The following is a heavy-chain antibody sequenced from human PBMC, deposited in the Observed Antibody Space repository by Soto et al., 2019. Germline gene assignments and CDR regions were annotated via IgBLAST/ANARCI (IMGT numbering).Heavy chain of an antibody. CDR2: IYPNDADT. CDR3: ARVPSVVTPGNDYFGVDV. Sequence: EVRLAQSGGEVKKPGESLKISCKGSGYSFTYYWIAWVRQRPGKDLEWMGIIYPNDADTRYNPSFQGQVTISADKSISTAYLQWTSLTTSDTAMYYCARVPSVVTPGNDYFGVDVWGQGTTVIVSS. J-gene: IGHJ6*02. D-gene: IGHD2-2*01. CDR1: GYSFTYYW. V-gene: IGHV5-51*01.